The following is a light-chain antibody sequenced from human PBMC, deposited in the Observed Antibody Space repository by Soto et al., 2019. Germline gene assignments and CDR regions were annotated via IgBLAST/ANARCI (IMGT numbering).Light chain of an antibody. J-gene: IGLJ1*01. CDR3: AARDDRLNGHV. Sequence: QSVLTQPPSLSATPGQRVTISCSGGGSNVGSNGVEWFQQLPGAAPQLLIYSDTERPSGVPDRFSGSRAGTSASLAISGLQSEDEADYYCAARDDRLNGHVFGTETKLTVL. V-gene: IGLV1-44*01. CDR2: SDT. CDR1: GSNVGSNG.